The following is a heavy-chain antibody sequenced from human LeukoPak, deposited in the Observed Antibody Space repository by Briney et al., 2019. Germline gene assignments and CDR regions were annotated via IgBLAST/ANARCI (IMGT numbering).Heavy chain of an antibody. D-gene: IGHD3-22*01. CDR3: ARGDYYDSSDYYIDAFDI. CDR1: GFTFSAYG. CDR2: IRQDGSEK. Sequence: GGSLRLSCAASGFTFSAYGMSWFRQAPGKGLEWVANIRQDGSEKYYVDSVKGRFTISRDNAKNSLYLQMNSLRAEDTAVYYCARGDYYDSSDYYIDAFDIWGQGTMVTVSS. V-gene: IGHV3-7*04. J-gene: IGHJ3*02.